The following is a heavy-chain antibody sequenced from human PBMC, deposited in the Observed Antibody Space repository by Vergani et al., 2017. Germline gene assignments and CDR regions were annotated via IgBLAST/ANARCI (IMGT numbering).Heavy chain of an antibody. CDR2: IYYSGST. CDR1: GGSFSGYY. D-gene: IGHD2-2*01. J-gene: IGHJ5*02. V-gene: IGHV4-34*01. CDR3: ARRWVGGYCSSTSCWNWFDP. Sequence: QVQLQQWGAGLLKPSETLSLTCAVYGGSFSGYYWSWIRQPPGKGLEWIGSIYYSGSTYYNPSLKSRVTISVDTSKNQFSLKLSSVTAADTAVYYCARRWVGGYCSSTSCWNWFDPWGQGTLVTVSS.